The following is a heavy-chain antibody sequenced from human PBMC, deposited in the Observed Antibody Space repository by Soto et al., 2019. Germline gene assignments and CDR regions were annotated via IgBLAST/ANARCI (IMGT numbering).Heavy chain of an antibody. CDR1: GGSISSGGYY. Sequence: TSETLSLTCTVSGGSISSGGYYWSWIRQHPGKGLEWIGYIYYSGSTYYNPSLKSRVTISVDTSKNQFSLKLSSVTAADTAVYYCARGGSGFFLLHLLYGMDVWGQGTTVTVSS. J-gene: IGHJ6*02. CDR2: IYYSGST. D-gene: IGHD3-22*01. CDR3: ARGGSGFFLLHLLYGMDV. V-gene: IGHV4-31*03.